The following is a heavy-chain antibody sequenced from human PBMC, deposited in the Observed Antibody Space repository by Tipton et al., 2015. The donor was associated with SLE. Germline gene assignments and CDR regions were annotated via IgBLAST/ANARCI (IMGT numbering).Heavy chain of an antibody. CDR3: ARGGRGFDY. V-gene: IGHV3-7*01. J-gene: IGHJ4*02. CDR2: IKQDGSER. Sequence: SLRLSCAASGFTFSNYWMNWVRQAPGKGLEWVANIKQDGSERYYVDSVEGRFAISRDNAKNSLFLQMNNLRVEDTAVYYCARGGRGFDYWGQGTLVTVSS. D-gene: IGHD3-16*01. CDR1: GFTFSNYW.